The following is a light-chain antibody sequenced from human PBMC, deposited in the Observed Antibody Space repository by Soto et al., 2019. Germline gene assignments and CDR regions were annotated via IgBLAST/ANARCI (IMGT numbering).Light chain of an antibody. CDR1: QSVHSN. CDR2: GAS. J-gene: IGKJ4*01. CDR3: QQYTDWPWGT. Sequence: EIVMTQSPATLSLSPGETATLSCRASQSVHSNLAWFQQHPGQAPRLLIHGASSRATGIPVRFSGSGSGTEFTPTISSLQPEDFAVYYCQQYTDWPWGTFGGGTKVDIK. V-gene: IGKV3-15*01.